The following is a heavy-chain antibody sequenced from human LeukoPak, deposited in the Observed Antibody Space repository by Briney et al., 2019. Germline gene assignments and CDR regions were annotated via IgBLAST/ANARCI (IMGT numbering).Heavy chain of an antibody. J-gene: IGHJ4*02. CDR3: ARLSDFWSGYYGSDF. CDR1: GGSISSGNYY. CDR2: IHYSGTP. Sequence: SETLSLTCTVSGGSISSGNYYWAWIRQPPGTGQEWIASIHYSGTPYYNPSLKSRVTISVDTSKNQFSLKLSSVTAADTAVYYCARLSDFWSGYYGSDFWGQGTLVTVSS. V-gene: IGHV4-39*01. D-gene: IGHD3-3*01.